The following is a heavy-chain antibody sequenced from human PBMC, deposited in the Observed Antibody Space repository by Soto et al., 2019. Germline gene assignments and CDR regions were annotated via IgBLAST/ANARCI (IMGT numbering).Heavy chain of an antibody. D-gene: IGHD6-19*01. CDR2: IYPGDSDT. CDR1: GCSFTTYW. CDR3: ARSRRGAYSSGWYSPSGYYNYGIDV. Sequence: GESLQISCKGSGCSFTTYWIGWVRQMNGKGLEWMGIIYPGDSDTKYSPSLQGQVSISADTSISTAYLQWTSLKASDTAMYYCARSRRGAYSSGWYSPSGYYNYGIDVWGQGTKVTVSS. V-gene: IGHV5-51*01. J-gene: IGHJ6*02.